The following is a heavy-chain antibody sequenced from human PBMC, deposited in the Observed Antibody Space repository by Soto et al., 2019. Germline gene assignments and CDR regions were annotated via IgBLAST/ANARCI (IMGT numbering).Heavy chain of an antibody. J-gene: IGHJ4*02. D-gene: IGHD4-4*01. CDR1: GGSFSGYY. Sequence: QVQLQQWGAGLLKPSETLSLTCAVYGGSFSGYYWSWIRQPPGKGLEWIGEINHSGSTNYNPSLKSRVTISVDTSKNQFSLKLSSVTAADTAVYYCARAPPRSYSNYSYRFWGQGTLVTVSS. CDR2: INHSGST. CDR3: ARAPPRSYSNYSYRF. V-gene: IGHV4-34*01.